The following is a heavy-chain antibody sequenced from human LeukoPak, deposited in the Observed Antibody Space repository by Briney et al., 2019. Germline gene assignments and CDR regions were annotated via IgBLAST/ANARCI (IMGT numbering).Heavy chain of an antibody. V-gene: IGHV3-48*03. Sequence: GGSLRLSCAASGFTFSSYEMNWVRQAPGKGLEWVSYISRGGSTIYYADSVKGRFTISRDNAKNSLYLQMNSLRAEDTAVYYCARSDQSAAIDYWGQGTLVTVSS. CDR1: GFTFSSYE. CDR3: ARSDQSAAIDY. CDR2: ISRGGSTI. D-gene: IGHD6-13*01. J-gene: IGHJ4*02.